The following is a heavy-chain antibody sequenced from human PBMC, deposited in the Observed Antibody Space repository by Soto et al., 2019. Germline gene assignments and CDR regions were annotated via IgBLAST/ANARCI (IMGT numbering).Heavy chain of an antibody. V-gene: IGHV1-2*02. Sequence: GXSGKVWGKASAYTFTGYYMHWVRQAPGQGLEWMGWINPNSGGTNYAQRFQGSVTMTRDTSISTAYMELRRLRSDDTAVYYCARNSIDIAARRMDAFDIWGQGTTVTVSS. CDR2: INPNSGGT. CDR3: ARNSIDIAARRMDAFDI. CDR1: AYTFTGYY. J-gene: IGHJ3*02. D-gene: IGHD6-6*01.